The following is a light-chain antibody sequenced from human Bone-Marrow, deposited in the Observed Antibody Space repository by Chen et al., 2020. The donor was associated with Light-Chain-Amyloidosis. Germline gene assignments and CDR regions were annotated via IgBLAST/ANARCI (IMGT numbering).Light chain of an antibody. CDR1: NIGSTS. Sequence: SYVLTQPPSVSVAPGQTATIACGGNNIGSTSVHWYQQTPAQAPLLVVYDDSDRPSGIPERLSGSNSGNTATLTISRVEAGDEADYYCQVWDRSSDRPVFGGGTKLTVL. CDR2: DDS. J-gene: IGLJ3*02. V-gene: IGLV3-21*02. CDR3: QVWDRSSDRPV.